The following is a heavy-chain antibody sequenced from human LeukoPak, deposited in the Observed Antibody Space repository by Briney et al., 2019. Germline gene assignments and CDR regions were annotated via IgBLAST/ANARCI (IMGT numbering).Heavy chain of an antibody. J-gene: IGHJ5*02. V-gene: IGHV3-7*01. CDR3: ARESGYHGSGFDP. CDR1: GFTFSSYW. Sequence: GGSLRLSCAASGFTFSSYWMSWVRQAPGKGLEWVANIKQDGSEKYYVDSVKGRFTISRDNAKNSLYLQMNSLRAEDTAVYYCARESGYHGSGFDPWGQGTLVTVSS. D-gene: IGHD3-10*01. CDR2: IKQDGSEK.